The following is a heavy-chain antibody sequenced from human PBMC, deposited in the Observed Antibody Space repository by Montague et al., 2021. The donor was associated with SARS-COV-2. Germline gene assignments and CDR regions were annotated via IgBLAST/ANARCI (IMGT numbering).Heavy chain of an antibody. V-gene: IGHV4-4*07. D-gene: IGHD1-14*01. J-gene: IGHJ4*02. CDR2: IFTSGTA. CDR3: AKTTVSGYHGGFDS. Sequence: SETLSLTCTVSGGSISSYYWSWIRQPAGKGLEWIGRIFTSGTASYSPSLKSRVTMAVDTSRNQFSLKLSSVTAADTAAYYCAKTTVSGYHGGFDSWGQGTLVTVSS. CDR1: GGSISSYY.